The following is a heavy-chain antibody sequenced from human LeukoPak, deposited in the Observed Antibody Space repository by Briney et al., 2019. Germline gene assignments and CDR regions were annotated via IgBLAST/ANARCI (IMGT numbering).Heavy chain of an antibody. CDR2: IWYDGSNK. Sequence: PGGSLRLSCAASGFTFSSDGMHWVRQAPGKGLEWVAVIWYDGSNKYYADSVKGRFTISRDNSKNTLYLQMNSLRAEDTAVYYCAREDGVNYYDSSGYFDYWGQGTLVTVSS. V-gene: IGHV3-30*19. D-gene: IGHD3-22*01. CDR3: AREDGVNYYDSSGYFDY. J-gene: IGHJ4*02. CDR1: GFTFSSDG.